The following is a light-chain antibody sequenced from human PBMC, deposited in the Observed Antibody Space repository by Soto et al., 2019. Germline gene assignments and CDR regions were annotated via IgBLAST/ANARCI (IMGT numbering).Light chain of an antibody. CDR1: QSISSW. CDR3: QQYNSYPLT. Sequence: DILMTQSPSTLSASVGDRVTITCRASQSISSWLAWYQQKPGKAPKLLIYKASSLEGGVQSRFSGSGSGTEFTLTISSLQPDDFATYYCQQYNSYPLTCGGGTKVEIK. J-gene: IGKJ4*01. V-gene: IGKV1-5*03. CDR2: KAS.